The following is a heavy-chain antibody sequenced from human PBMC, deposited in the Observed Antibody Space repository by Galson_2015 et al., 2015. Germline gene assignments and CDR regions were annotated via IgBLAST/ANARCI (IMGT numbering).Heavy chain of an antibody. Sequence: ETLSLTCTVSGGSISSSTYYWGWIRQPPGKGLEWFGSIYYSGSTYYDPSPKSRITISEDTSKNQFSLKLYSVTATDTAIYYCARHGRSTTVTPYFDYWGQGTLVTVSS. J-gene: IGHJ4*02. V-gene: IGHV4-39*01. CDR3: ARHGRSTTVTPYFDY. CDR2: IYYSGST. D-gene: IGHD4-17*01. CDR1: GGSISSSTYY.